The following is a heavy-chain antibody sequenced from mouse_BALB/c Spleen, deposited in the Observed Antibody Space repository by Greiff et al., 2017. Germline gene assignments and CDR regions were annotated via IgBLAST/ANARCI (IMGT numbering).Heavy chain of an antibody. CDR2: ISDGGSYT. Sequence: EVKLVESGGGLVKPGGSLKLSCAASGFTFSDYYMYWVRQTPEKRLEWVATISDGGSYTYYPDSVKGRFTISRDNAKNNLYLQMSSLKSEDTAMYYCARDTALDYWGQGTTLTVSS. CDR3: ARDTALDY. J-gene: IGHJ2*01. D-gene: IGHD1-2*01. V-gene: IGHV5-4*02. CDR1: GFTFSDYY.